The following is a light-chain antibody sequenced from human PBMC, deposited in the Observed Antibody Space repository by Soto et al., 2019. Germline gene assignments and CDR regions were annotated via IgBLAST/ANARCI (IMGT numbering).Light chain of an antibody. Sequence: IQLTQSPSSLSATVGDRVTITCRASQDISRAIEWYQQKPRKAPNLLISPAANLRSGVPPRFSGSGSGTDFTLTIIGLQPEDFATYSCQQLYGYPLTFGGGTKVEIK. CDR2: PAA. CDR1: QDISRA. CDR3: QQLYGYPLT. V-gene: IGKV1-9*01. J-gene: IGKJ4*01.